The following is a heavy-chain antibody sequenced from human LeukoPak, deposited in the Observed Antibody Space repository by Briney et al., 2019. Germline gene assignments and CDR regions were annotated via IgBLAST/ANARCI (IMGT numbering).Heavy chain of an antibody. CDR3: ARAGYTRYFDY. CDR1: GGSITSAGYY. Sequence: SETLSLTCTVSGGSITSAGYYWSWIRQPPGEGLKLIGNIYYSGSTYYSPSLKSRLTISVDTSKNQFSLKLNSVTAADTAVYYCARAGYTRYFDYWGQGTLVTVSS. D-gene: IGHD3-9*01. CDR2: IYYSGST. J-gene: IGHJ4*02. V-gene: IGHV4-31*03.